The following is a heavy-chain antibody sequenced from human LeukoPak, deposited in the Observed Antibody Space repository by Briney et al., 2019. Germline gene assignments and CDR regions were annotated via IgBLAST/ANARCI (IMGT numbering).Heavy chain of an antibody. J-gene: IGHJ2*01. CDR2: IYHSGST. Sequence: PSQTLSLTCAVSGGSISSGGYSWSWIRQPPGKGLEWIGYIYHSGSTYYNPSLKSRVTISVDRSKNQFSLKLSSVTAADTAVYYCARDTRDWYFDLWGRGTLVTVSS. CDR3: ARDTRDWYFDL. CDR1: GGSISSGGYS. V-gene: IGHV4-30-2*01.